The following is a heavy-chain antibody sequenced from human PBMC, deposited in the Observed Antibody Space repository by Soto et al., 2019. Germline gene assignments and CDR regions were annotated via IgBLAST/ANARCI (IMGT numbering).Heavy chain of an antibody. CDR1: GFTFSSYG. CDR2: IWYDGSNK. V-gene: IGHV3-33*01. Sequence: QVQLVESGGGVVQPGRSLRLSCAASGFTFSSYGMHWVRQAPGKGLEWVAVIWYDGSNKYYADSVKGRFTISRDNSKNTLYLQMNSLRAEDTAVYYCARGKGSYYWEYYFDYWGQGNLVTVSS. D-gene: IGHD1-26*01. J-gene: IGHJ4*02. CDR3: ARGKGSYYWEYYFDY.